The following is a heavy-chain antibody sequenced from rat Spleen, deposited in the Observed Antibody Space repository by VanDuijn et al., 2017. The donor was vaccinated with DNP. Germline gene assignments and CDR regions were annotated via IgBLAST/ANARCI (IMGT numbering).Heavy chain of an antibody. Sequence: EVQLVETGGGLVQPGRSLKLSCVASGFTFSSYWMYWIRQAPGKGLEWIGEVNENNNIVNYTPSLKDKFTIFRDISQNTLYLQMSKLGSEDTATYYCVRRGGKGLFSKWGQGTLVTVSS. D-gene: IGHD3-1*01. CDR1: GFTFSSYW. J-gene: IGHJ3*01. V-gene: IGHV4-2*01. CDR2: VNENNNIV. CDR3: VRRGGKGLFSK.